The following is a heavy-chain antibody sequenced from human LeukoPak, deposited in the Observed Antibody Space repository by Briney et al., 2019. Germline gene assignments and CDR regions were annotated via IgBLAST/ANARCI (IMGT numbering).Heavy chain of an antibody. CDR1: GFIFSNYA. Sequence: GGSLRLSCAASGFIFSNYAMYWVRQAPGKGLEWVAVISYDGSNKYYTDSVKGRFTISRDNSKNTLYLQMNSLRAEDTAVYYCAKDLVSYDSSGYPDYWGQGTLVTVSS. CDR2: ISYDGSNK. D-gene: IGHD3-22*01. V-gene: IGHV3-30*18. J-gene: IGHJ4*02. CDR3: AKDLVSYDSSGYPDY.